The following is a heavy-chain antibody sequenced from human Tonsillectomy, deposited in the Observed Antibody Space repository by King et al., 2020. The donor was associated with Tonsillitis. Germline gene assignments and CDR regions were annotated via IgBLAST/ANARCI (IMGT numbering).Heavy chain of an antibody. CDR1: GFTCSSYS. V-gene: IGHV3-21*01. D-gene: IGHD1-1*01. CDR2: ITSSSSYI. J-gene: IGHJ4*02. Sequence: VQLVESGGGLVKPGGSLRLSCAASGFTCSSYSMNCVRQAPGKGPEWVSSITSSSSYIFYADSVKGRFTISRDNAKNSLYLQMNSLRAEDTAVYYCARGGAGTTVEIDYWGQGTLVTVSS. CDR3: ARGGAGTTVEIDY.